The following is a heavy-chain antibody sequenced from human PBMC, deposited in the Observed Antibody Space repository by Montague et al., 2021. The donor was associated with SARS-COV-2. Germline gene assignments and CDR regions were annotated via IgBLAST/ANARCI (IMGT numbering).Heavy chain of an antibody. CDR3: ALAVAGRRGYDY. Sequence: CAISGDSVSSNSAAWNWIRQSPSRGLEWLGRTYYRSKWYYEYAVSLKSRITINPDTSKNQFSLQVKSMTPEDTAVYYCALAVAGRRGYDYWGQGTLATVSS. CDR1: GDSVSSNSAA. D-gene: IGHD6-19*01. CDR2: TYYRSKWYY. V-gene: IGHV6-1*01. J-gene: IGHJ4*02.